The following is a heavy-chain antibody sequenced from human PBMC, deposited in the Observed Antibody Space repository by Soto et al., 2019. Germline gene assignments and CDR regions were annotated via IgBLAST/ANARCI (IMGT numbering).Heavy chain of an antibody. J-gene: IGHJ5*01. D-gene: IGHD2-15*01. V-gene: IGHV3-23*01. CDR3: AKGYCGGGRCYALETWFDS. CDR2: IGDSEGETT. CDR1: GFTFSTYA. Sequence: EVQLLESGGGLVQPGGSLRLSCAASGFTFSTYAMTWVRQAPGKGPEWVSRIGDSEGETTHYADSVKGRFTISRDNAKNTRYLQMNSLRVEDPAIYYCAKGYCGGGRCYALETWFDSWARDPGSPSPQ.